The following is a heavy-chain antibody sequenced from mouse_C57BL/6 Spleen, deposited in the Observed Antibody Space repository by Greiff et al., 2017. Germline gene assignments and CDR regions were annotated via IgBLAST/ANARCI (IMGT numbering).Heavy chain of an antibody. V-gene: IGHV1-50*01. CDR2: IDPSDSCT. CDR1: GYTFTSYW. J-gene: IGHJ2*01. CDR3: ALSTMITYFDY. Sequence: QVQLQQPGAELVKPGASVKLSCKASGYTFTSYWMQWVKQRPGQGLEWIGEIDPSDSCTNYNQKFKGKATLTVDTSSSTAYMQLSSLTSEDSAVYYCALSTMITYFDYWGQGTTLTVSS. D-gene: IGHD2-4*01.